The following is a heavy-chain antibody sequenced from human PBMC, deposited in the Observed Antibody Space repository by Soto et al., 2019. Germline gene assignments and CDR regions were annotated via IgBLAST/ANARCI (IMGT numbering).Heavy chain of an antibody. CDR3: AKVVSDYEAFDI. CDR2: ISWNSGSI. J-gene: IGHJ3*02. CDR1: GFTFDDYA. D-gene: IGHD4-17*01. V-gene: IGHV3-9*01. Sequence: EVQLVESGGGLVQPGRSLRLSCAASGFTFDDYAMHWVRQAPGKGLEWVSGISWNSGSIGYADSVKGRFTISRDNAKNSLYLQMNSLRAEDTALYYCAKVVSDYEAFDIWGQGTMVTVSS.